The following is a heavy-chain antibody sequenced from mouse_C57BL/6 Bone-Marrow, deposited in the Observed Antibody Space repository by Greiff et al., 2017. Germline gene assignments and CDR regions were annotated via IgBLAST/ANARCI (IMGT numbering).Heavy chain of an antibody. CDR2: IDPENGDT. CDR1: GFNIKDDY. V-gene: IGHV14-4*01. D-gene: IGHD2-1*01. J-gene: IGHJ4*01. CDR3: TPRVLWGNSYAMDY. Sequence: EVQLQQSGAELVRPGASVKLSCTASGFNIKDDYMHWVKQRPEQGLEWIGWIDPENGDTEYASKFQGKATITADTSSNTAYLQLSSLTSEDTAVYYCTPRVLWGNSYAMDYWGQGTSVTGSS.